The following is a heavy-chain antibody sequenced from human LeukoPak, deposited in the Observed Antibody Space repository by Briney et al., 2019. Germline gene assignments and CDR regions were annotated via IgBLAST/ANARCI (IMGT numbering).Heavy chain of an antibody. J-gene: IGHJ4*02. CDR2: ISSSSSTI. V-gene: IGHV3-48*04. Sequence: GGSLRLSCAASGFTFSSYSMNWVRQAPGKGLEWVSYISSSSSTIYYADSVKGRFTISRDNAKNSLYLRMNSLRAEDTAVYYCARDSDYWGQGTLVTVSS. CDR3: ARDSDY. CDR1: GFTFSSYS.